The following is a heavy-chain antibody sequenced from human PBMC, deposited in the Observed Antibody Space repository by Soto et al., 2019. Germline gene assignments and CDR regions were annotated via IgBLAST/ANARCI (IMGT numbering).Heavy chain of an antibody. Sequence: GGSLRLSCAASGFTVSSNYMSWVRQAPGKGLEWVSVIYSGGSTYYADSVKGRFTISRHNSKNTLYLQMNSLRAEDTAVYYCARDLYCSSTSCPHGMDVWGQGTTVTVSS. CDR1: GFTVSSNY. CDR3: ARDLYCSSTSCPHGMDV. CDR2: IYSGGST. D-gene: IGHD2-2*01. J-gene: IGHJ6*02. V-gene: IGHV3-53*04.